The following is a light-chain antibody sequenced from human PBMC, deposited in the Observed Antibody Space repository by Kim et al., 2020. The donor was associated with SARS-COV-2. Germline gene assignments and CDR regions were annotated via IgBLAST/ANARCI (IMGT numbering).Light chain of an antibody. CDR1: QSISSH. CDR2: AAS. Sequence: DIQMTQSPSSLSASVGDRVTITCRTTQSISSHLNWYQQKPGRAPKLLISAASTLQGGVPSRFSGSGSETDFTLTISSLQPEDFATYFCQQSYTTPFNFGPGTKVDIK. CDR3: QQSYTTPFN. V-gene: IGKV1-39*01. J-gene: IGKJ3*01.